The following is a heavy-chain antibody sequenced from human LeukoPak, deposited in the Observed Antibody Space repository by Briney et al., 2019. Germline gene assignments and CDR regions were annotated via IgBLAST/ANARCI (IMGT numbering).Heavy chain of an antibody. CDR2: MNPNSGNT. V-gene: IGHV1-8*01. D-gene: IGHD4-17*01. Sequence: ASVKVSCKASGYTFTSYNIHWVRQATGQGLEWMGWMNPNSGNTGYAQKFQGRVTMTRNTSISTAYMELSSLRSEDTAVYYCARGLRNYGDYFPDYWGQGTLVTVSS. CDR1: GYTFTSYN. CDR3: ARGLRNYGDYFPDY. J-gene: IGHJ4*02.